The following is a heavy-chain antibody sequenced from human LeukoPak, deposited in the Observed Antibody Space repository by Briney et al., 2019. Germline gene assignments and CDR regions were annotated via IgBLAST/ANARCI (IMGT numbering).Heavy chain of an antibody. D-gene: IGHD2-15*01. CDR1: GGSLSSYY. CDR3: ARGSHCSGGSCLGDY. V-gene: IGHV4-59*12. CDR2: IYYSGST. Sequence: SETLSLTCTVSGGSLSSYYWSWIRQPPGKGLEWIGYIYYSGSTNYNPSLKSRVTISVDTSKNQFSLKLSSVTAADTAVYYCARGSHCSGGSCLGDYWGQGTLVTVSS. J-gene: IGHJ4*02.